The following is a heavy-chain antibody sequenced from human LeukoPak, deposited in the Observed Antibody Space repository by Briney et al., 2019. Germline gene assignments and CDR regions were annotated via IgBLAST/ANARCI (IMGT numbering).Heavy chain of an antibody. D-gene: IGHD3-22*01. CDR3: AKDRPNFHENSGHYYRRDGDS. Sequence: GGSLRLSCQASGFTFYMYAMSWVRQAPGKGLEWVASMCGTAGCTFYPDSVKGRFTISRDNSKNVLYLRMNSLTAEDTAIYYCAKDRPNFHENSGHYYRRDGDSWGQGTLVTVS. J-gene: IGHJ5*01. V-gene: IGHV3-23*01. CDR1: GFTFYMYA. CDR2: MCGTAGCT.